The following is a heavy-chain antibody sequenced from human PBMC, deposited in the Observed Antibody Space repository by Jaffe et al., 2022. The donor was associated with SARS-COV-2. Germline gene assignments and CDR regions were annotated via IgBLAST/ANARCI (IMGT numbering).Heavy chain of an antibody. J-gene: IGHJ4*02. CDR2: IYYSGST. CDR3: ARDNYYDNCGSDY. CDR1: GGSISSSSYY. D-gene: IGHD3-22*01. Sequence: QLQLQESGPGLVKPSETLSLICTVSGGSISSSSYYWGWIRQPPGKGLEWIGSIYYSGSTFYNPSLKSRVTISVDTSKNQFSLKLSSVTAADTAVYYCARDNYYDNCGSDYWGQGTLVTVSS. V-gene: IGHV4-39*02.